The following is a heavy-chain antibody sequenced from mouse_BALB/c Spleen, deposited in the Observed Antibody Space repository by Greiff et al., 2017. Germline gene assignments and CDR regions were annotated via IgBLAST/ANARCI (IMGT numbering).Heavy chain of an antibody. CDR1: GFTFSSYT. D-gene: IGHD2-3*01. CDR3: ARQGDGYYKVDY. V-gene: IGHV5-12-2*01. J-gene: IGHJ4*01. Sequence: EVQGVESGGGLVQPGGSLKLSCAASGFTFSSYTMSWVRQTPEKRLEWVAYISNGGGSTYYPDTVKGRFTISRDKAKNTLYLQMSSLKSEDTAMYYCARQGDGYYKVDYWGQGTSVTVSS. CDR2: ISNGGGST.